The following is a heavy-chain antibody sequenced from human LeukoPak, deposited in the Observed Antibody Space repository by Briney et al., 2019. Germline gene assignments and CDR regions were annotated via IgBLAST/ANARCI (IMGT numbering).Heavy chain of an antibody. J-gene: IGHJ4*02. CDR3: ARDPPYYDFWSGYHQDY. CDR2: IYSGGST. D-gene: IGHD3-3*01. V-gene: IGHV3-66*02. CDR1: GFTVSSNY. Sequence: GGSLRLSCAASGFTVSSNYMSWVRQAPGKGLEWVSVIYSGGSTYYADSVKGRFTISRDNSKHTLYLQMNSLRAEDTAVYYCARDPPYYDFWSGYHQDYWGQGTLVTVSS.